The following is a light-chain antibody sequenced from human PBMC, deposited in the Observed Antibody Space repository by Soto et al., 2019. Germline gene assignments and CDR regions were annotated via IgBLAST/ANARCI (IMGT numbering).Light chain of an antibody. CDR3: QQNNDWPT. CDR2: GAS. Sequence: EIVLTQSPGTLSLSPGERATLSCRASQSISSSDLAWYQHRPGQAPRLLIYGASTRATGIPTRFYGSGSGTKFTLTISSLQSEDFAVYYCQQNNDWPTFGQGTKVDIK. CDR1: QSISSSD. J-gene: IGKJ1*01. V-gene: IGKV3-15*01.